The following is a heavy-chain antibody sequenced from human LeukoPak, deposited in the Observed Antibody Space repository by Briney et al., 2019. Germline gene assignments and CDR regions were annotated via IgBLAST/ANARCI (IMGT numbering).Heavy chain of an antibody. CDR1: GFIVSSNY. CDR3: AKFLYYYDSSGPKHAFDI. J-gene: IGHJ3*02. CDR2: ISGSGGST. V-gene: IGHV3-23*01. Sequence: GGSLRLSCAASGFIVSSNYMSWVRQAPGKGLEWVSAISGSGGSTYYADSVKGRFTISRDNSKNTLYLQMNSLRAEDTAVYYCAKFLYYYDSSGPKHAFDIWGQGTMVTVSS. D-gene: IGHD3-22*01.